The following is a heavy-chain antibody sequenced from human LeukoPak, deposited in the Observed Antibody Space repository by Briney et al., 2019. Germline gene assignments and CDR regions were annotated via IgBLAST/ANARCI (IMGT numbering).Heavy chain of an antibody. CDR1: GYTFTSYG. D-gene: IGHD3-22*01. CDR2: ISAYNGNT. V-gene: IGHV1-18*01. CDR3: ARDNPVYYYDSSGYSFFDY. J-gene: IGHJ4*02. Sequence: ASVKVSCKASGYTFTSYGISWVRQAPGQGLEWMGWISAYNGNTNYAQKLQGRVTMTTDTSTSTAYMELRSRRSDDTAVYYCARDNPVYYYDSSGYSFFDYWGQGTLVTVSS.